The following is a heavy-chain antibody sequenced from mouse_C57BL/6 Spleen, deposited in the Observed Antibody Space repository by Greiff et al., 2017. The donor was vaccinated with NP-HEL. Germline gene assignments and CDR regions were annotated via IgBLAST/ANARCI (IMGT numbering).Heavy chain of an antibody. D-gene: IGHD1-1*01. CDR2: ISSGSSTI. CDR1: GFTFSDYG. CDR3: ARSFYYGSPYYAMDY. J-gene: IGHJ4*01. V-gene: IGHV5-17*01. Sequence: VMLVESGGGLVKPGGSLKLSCAASGFTFSDYGMHWVRQAPEKGLEWVAYISSGSSTIYYADTVKGRFTISRDNAKNTLFLQMTSLRSEDTAMYYCARSFYYGSPYYAMDYWGQGTSVTVSS.